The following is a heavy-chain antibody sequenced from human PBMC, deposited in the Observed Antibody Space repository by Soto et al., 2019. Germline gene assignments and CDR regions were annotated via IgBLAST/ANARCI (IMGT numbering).Heavy chain of an antibody. D-gene: IGHD6-13*01. V-gene: IGHV3-7*01. J-gene: IGHJ6*02. CDR1: GFTFSSYW. Sequence: EVQLVESGGGLVQPGGSLRLSCAASGFTFSSYWMSWVRQAPGKGLEWVANIKQDGSEKYYVDSVKGRFTISRDNAXNXLXXQMNSLRAEDTAVYYCATTAPNIAAADYYYYGMDVWGQGTTVTVSS. CDR3: ATTAPNIAAADYYYYGMDV. CDR2: IKQDGSEK.